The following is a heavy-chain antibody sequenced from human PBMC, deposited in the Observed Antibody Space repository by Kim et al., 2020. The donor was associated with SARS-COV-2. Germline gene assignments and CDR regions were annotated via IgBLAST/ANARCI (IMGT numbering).Heavy chain of an antibody. CDR1: GYTFTSYA. D-gene: IGHD4-17*01. CDR2: INTNTGNP. Sequence: ASVKVSCKASGYTFTSYAMNWVRQAPGQGLEWMGWINTNTGNPTYAQGFTGRFVFSLDTSVSTAYLQISSLKAEDTAVYYCARGDYGGGGYYYYYYGMDVWGQGTTVTVSS. V-gene: IGHV7-4-1*02. CDR3: ARGDYGGGGYYYYYYGMDV. J-gene: IGHJ6*02.